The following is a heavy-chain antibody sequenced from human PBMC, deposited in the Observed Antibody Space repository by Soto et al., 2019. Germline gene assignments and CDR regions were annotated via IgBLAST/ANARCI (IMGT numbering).Heavy chain of an antibody. Sequence: QVQLVQSGADVKKPGASVKFSCNASGYTFTSYGISCVRQAPGQGLEWMGWISAYNGNTNYAQKLQGRVTMNTDTSKSTAYMELRSLRSDDTDVYYCAREGYSSSWYMGNFDYWGQGTMVTVSS. CDR1: GYTFTSYG. CDR2: ISAYNGNT. D-gene: IGHD6-13*01. CDR3: AREGYSSSWYMGNFDY. V-gene: IGHV1-18*01. J-gene: IGHJ4*02.